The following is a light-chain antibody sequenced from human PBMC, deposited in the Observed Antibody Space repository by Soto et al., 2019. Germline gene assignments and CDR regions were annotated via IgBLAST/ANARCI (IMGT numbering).Light chain of an antibody. Sequence: EILLTQSPATLSLSPGERATLSCRASQSVSSSYLAWYQQKPGQAPRLLIYGASSRATGIPERFSGSGSGTDFTLTISRLEPEDFEVYYCQQYGSSPYTFGQGTKVDIK. CDR1: QSVSSSY. V-gene: IGKV3-20*01. CDR2: GAS. CDR3: QQYGSSPYT. J-gene: IGKJ2*01.